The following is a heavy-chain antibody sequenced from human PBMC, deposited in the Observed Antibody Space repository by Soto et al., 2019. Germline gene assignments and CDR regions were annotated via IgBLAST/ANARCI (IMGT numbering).Heavy chain of an antibody. J-gene: IGHJ4*02. CDR2: ISASGQST. Sequence: PGGSLRLSCAASGFTFNNYGMSWVRQAPGKGLEWVATISASGQSTYFADSVKGRFTISRDNVKNMLYLQMNSLRAEDTAVYYCARGSAAAANWGQGTLVTSPQ. D-gene: IGHD6-13*01. CDR1: GFTFNNYG. CDR3: ARGSAAAAN. V-gene: IGHV3-23*01.